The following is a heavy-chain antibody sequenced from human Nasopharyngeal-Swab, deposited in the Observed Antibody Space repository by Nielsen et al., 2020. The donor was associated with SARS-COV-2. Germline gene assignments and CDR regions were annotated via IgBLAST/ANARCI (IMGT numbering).Heavy chain of an antibody. Sequence: WIRQPPGKGLEWVAVISYDGGNKYYADSVKGRFTISRDNSKNTLYLQMNSLRAEDTAVYYCARDLSYYDSSGYPGDYWGQGTLITVSS. D-gene: IGHD3-22*01. V-gene: IGHV3-30-3*01. CDR2: ISYDGGNK. CDR3: ARDLSYYDSSGYPGDY. J-gene: IGHJ4*02.